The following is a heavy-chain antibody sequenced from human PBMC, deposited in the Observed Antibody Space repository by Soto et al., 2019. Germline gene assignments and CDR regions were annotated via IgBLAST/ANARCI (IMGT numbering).Heavy chain of an antibody. J-gene: IGHJ6*02. V-gene: IGHV3-15*07. CDR1: GFTFSNAW. CDR2: IKSKTDGGTT. CDR3: TTEDCSGGSCYLYYYYGMDV. Sequence: GGSLRLSCAASGFTFSNAWMNWVRQAPGKGLEWVGRIKSKTDGGTTDYAAPVKGRFTISRDDSKNTLYLQMNSLKTEDTAVYYCTTEDCSGGSCYLYYYYGMDVWGQGTTVTVSS. D-gene: IGHD2-15*01.